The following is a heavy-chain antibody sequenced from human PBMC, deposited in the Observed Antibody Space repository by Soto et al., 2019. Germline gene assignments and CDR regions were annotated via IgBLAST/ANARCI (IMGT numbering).Heavy chain of an antibody. D-gene: IGHD2-2*01. Sequence: SETLSLTCTVSGGSISSSSYYWGWIRQPPGKGLEWIGSIYYSGSTYYNPSLKSRVTISVDTSKSQFSLKLSSVTAADTAVYYCARGEDVVVPAAMDWFDPWGQGTLVTVSS. J-gene: IGHJ5*02. V-gene: IGHV4-39*01. CDR2: IYYSGST. CDR1: GGSISSSSYY. CDR3: ARGEDVVVPAAMDWFDP.